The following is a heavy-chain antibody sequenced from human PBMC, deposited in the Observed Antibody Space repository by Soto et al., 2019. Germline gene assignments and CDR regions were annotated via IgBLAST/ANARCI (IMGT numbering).Heavy chain of an antibody. CDR1: GGTFSSYA. CDR3: ARPLDTSTDYYYYGMDV. V-gene: IGHV1-69*01. CDR2: IIPIFGTA. J-gene: IGHJ6*02. D-gene: IGHD5-12*01. Sequence: QVQLVQSGAEVKKPGSSVKVSCKASGGTFSSYAISWVRQAPGQGLEWMGGIIPIFGTANYAQKFQGRVTITADESTSTAYMGLSSLRSEDTAVYYCARPLDTSTDYYYYGMDVWGQGTTVTVSS.